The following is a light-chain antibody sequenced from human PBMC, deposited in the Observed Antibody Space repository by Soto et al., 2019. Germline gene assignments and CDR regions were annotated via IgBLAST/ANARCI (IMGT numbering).Light chain of an antibody. Sequence: DIQMTQSPSTLSASVGDRVTITCRASQSITDWLAWYQQKPGQAPEVLISDASTLAPGVPSRFSGGGSGTEFTLTISSLQTDDFATYFCQEYKTYAFGPGTRVDIK. CDR3: QEYKTYA. V-gene: IGKV1-5*01. CDR1: QSITDW. J-gene: IGKJ2*01. CDR2: DAS.